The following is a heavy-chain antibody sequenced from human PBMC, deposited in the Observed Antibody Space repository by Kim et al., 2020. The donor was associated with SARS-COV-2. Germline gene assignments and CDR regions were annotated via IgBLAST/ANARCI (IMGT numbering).Heavy chain of an antibody. J-gene: IGHJ4*01. Sequence: GGSLRLSCAASGFTFSSYAMHWVRQAPGKGLEWVAVISYDGSNKYYADSVKGRFTISRDNSKNTLYLQMNSLRAEDTAVYYCARDRRYYGSGRYCDYWG. CDR3: ARDRRYYGSGRYCDY. V-gene: IGHV3-30*04. CDR2: ISYDGSNK. D-gene: IGHD3-10*01. CDR1: GFTFSSYA.